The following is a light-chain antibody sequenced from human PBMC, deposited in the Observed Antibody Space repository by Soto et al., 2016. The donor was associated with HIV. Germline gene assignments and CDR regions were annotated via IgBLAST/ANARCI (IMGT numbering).Light chain of an antibody. V-gene: IGKV1-5*03. J-gene: IGKJ4*01. CDR3: LQHNAFPRT. Sequence: DIQMTQSPSTLSASVGDRVTITCRASQSISSWLAWYQQKPGKAPKLLIYKASSLESGVPSRFSGSGSGTEFTLTISSLQPEDFGTYYCLQHNAFPRTFGGGTKVEIK. CDR1: QSISSW. CDR2: KAS.